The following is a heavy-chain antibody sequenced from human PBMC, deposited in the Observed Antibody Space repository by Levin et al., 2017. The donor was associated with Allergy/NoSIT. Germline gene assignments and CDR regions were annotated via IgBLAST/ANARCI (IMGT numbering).Heavy chain of an antibody. Sequence: GGSLRLSCVASGFAFRGFWMHWVRQVPGKGLMWVSRINGDGSATNYADSVKGRFTISRDNAKKTLFLEMSNLRAEETAVYYCASGVLEGHDYWDYWGQGTLVTVSS. V-gene: IGHV3-74*01. CDR3: ASGVLEGHDYWDY. CDR2: INGDGSAT. CDR1: GFAFRGFW. J-gene: IGHJ4*02. D-gene: IGHD3-3*01.